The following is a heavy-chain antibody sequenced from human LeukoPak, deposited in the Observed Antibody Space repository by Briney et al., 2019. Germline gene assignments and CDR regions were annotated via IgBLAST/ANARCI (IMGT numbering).Heavy chain of an antibody. D-gene: IGHD3-9*01. CDR2: IYSGGST. Sequence: PGGSLRLSCAASGFTVSGTYMSWVRQAPGKGLEWLSVIYSGGSTYYADSVKGRFTISRDNSKNTLYLQMNSLRAEDTAVYYCARDSSYYDILTGYPTGDFDYWGQGTLVTVSS. J-gene: IGHJ4*02. CDR1: GFTVSGTY. V-gene: IGHV3-66*02. CDR3: ARDSSYYDILTGYPTGDFDY.